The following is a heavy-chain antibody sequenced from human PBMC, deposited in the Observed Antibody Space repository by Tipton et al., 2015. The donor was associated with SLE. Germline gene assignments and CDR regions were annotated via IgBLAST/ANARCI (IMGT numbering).Heavy chain of an antibody. J-gene: IGHJ2*01. CDR3: ARDRRGWYFDL. V-gene: IGHV4-34*01. Sequence: LRLSCAASGFSFSNYAMSLIRQPPGKGLEWIGEINHGGSTNYSPSLKSRVTISVDTSKNQFSLKLSSVTAADTAVYYCARDRRGWYFDLWGRGTLVTVSS. CDR1: GFSFSNYA. CDR2: INHGGST. D-gene: IGHD1-14*01.